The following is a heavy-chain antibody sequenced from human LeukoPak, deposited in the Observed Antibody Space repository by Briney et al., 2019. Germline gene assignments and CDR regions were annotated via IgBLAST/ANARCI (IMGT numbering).Heavy chain of an antibody. J-gene: IGHJ4*02. CDR2: IYSGGST. Sequence: GGSLRLSCAASGFTVSSNYMSWVRQAPGKGLEWVSAIYSGGSTYYADSVKGRFTISRDNSRNTLYLQMNSLRAEDTAVYYCARDSIAAAATRFDYWGQGTLVTVSS. D-gene: IGHD6-13*01. CDR1: GFTVSSNY. CDR3: ARDSIAAAATRFDY. V-gene: IGHV3-53*01.